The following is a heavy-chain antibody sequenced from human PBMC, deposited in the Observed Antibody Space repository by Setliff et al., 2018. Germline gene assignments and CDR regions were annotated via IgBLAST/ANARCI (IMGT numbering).Heavy chain of an antibody. V-gene: IGHV5-51*01. CDR3: ARRGWGSSSGDCYSPKGCYYYYMDV. Sequence: PGESLKISCKAAGYSFTKYWIGWVRQMPGKGLEWMGIIDPADSDTTYSPSFQGQVTISADKSIGTAYLQWSSLKASDTAIYYCARRGWGSSSGDCYSPKGCYYYYMDVWGKGTTVPVSS. J-gene: IGHJ6*03. CDR2: IDPADSDT. D-gene: IGHD2-21*02. CDR1: GYSFTKYW.